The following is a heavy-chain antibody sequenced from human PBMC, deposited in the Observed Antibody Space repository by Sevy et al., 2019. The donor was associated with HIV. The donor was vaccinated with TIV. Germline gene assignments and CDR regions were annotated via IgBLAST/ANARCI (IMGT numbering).Heavy chain of an antibody. CDR1: GFTFNKAW. Sequence: GGSLRLSCVASGFTFNKAWMSWVRQAPGKCLEWIGRIKSKTDGATRDLAAPVKGRIIISRDDSKNTLYLQISNLKIEDTGVYFCAAGVGASDFDYWGQGTLVTVSS. CDR3: AAGVGASDFDY. J-gene: IGHJ4*02. V-gene: IGHV3-15*01. CDR2: IKSKTDGATR. D-gene: IGHD1-26*01.